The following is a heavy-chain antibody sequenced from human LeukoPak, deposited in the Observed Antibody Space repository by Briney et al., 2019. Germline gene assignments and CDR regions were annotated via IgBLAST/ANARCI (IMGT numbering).Heavy chain of an antibody. V-gene: IGHV3-48*04. J-gene: IGHJ4*02. D-gene: IGHD3-9*01. Sequence: GGSLRLSCAASGFTFSSYAMSWVRQAPGKGLEWVSYISGSSSTIYYAGSVKGRFTISRDNSKNSLFLQMNSLRTEDTALYYCAKGNMTGPPDSWGQGTLVTVSS. CDR2: ISGSSSTI. CDR3: AKGNMTGPPDS. CDR1: GFTFSSYA.